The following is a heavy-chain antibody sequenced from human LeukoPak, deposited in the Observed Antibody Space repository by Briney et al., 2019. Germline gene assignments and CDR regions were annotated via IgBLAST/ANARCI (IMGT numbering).Heavy chain of an antibody. CDR2: INTNTGNP. V-gene: IGHV7-4-1*02. CDR1: GYTFTSYA. D-gene: IGHD2-21*02. Sequence: ASVKVSCKASGYTFTSYAMNWVRRAPGQGLEWMGWINTNTGNPTYAQGFTGRFVFSLDTSVSTAYLQISSLKAEDTAVYYCARVKDCGGDCYQYWFDPWGQGTLVTVSS. CDR3: ARVKDCGGDCYQYWFDP. J-gene: IGHJ5*02.